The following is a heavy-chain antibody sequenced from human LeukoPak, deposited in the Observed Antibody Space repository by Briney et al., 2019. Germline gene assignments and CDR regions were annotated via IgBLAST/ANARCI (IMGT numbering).Heavy chain of an antibody. D-gene: IGHD6-13*01. CDR3: AKVSRSGIAAAGY. CDR1: GFTFSDYY. Sequence: GGSLRLSCAASGFTFSDYYMSWIRQAPGKGLEWVSYISSSGSTIYYADSVKGRFTISRDNAKNSLYLQMNSLRAEDTAVYYCAKVSRSGIAAAGYWGQGTLVTVSS. CDR2: ISSSGSTI. V-gene: IGHV3-11*01. J-gene: IGHJ4*02.